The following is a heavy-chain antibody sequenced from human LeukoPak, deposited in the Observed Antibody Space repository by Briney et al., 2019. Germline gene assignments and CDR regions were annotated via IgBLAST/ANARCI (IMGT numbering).Heavy chain of an antibody. Sequence: PSETLSLTCTVSGGSIRGYFWTWIRQPPGKGLEWIGYIYYSGSTNYNPSLKSRVTIAVDTSKNQFSLGLNSVTAADTAVYYCAMAYSSSWYYFDYWGQGTLVTVSS. CDR3: AMAYSSSWYYFDY. CDR1: GGSIRGYF. J-gene: IGHJ4*02. D-gene: IGHD6-13*01. CDR2: IYYSGST. V-gene: IGHV4-59*01.